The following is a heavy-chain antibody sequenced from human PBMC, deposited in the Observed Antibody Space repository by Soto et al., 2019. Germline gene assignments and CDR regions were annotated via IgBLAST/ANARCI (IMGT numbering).Heavy chain of an antibody. J-gene: IGHJ4*02. CDR3: ARDAAVPGESDRFDY. CDR1: GDSVTSNVW. V-gene: IGHV4-4*02. CDR2: AYHNGLT. Sequence: TLSLTCGFSGDSVTSNVWWSWVRQPPGKGLEWIGEAYHNGLTDYNPSLKSRVTMSVDTSKNEFSLKLTSLTAADTAIYYCARDAAVPGESDRFDYWGQGTLVTVSS. D-gene: IGHD6-19*01.